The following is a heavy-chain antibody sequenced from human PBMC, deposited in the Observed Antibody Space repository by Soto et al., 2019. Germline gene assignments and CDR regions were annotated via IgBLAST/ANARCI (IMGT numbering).Heavy chain of an antibody. CDR2: ITYDGSNK. J-gene: IGHJ4*02. CDR3: AKDRVGGTFYTPLGF. V-gene: IGHV3-30*18. D-gene: IGHD1-7*01. CDR1: GFIFATYG. Sequence: GGSLRPSSQASGFIFATYGIHWVRHAAGKGLEWVAVITYDGSNKYYADSVKGRFTISRDNSKNTLSLHLNTLKPEDTAVYHCAKDRVGGTFYTPLGFWGQGTLVTVSS.